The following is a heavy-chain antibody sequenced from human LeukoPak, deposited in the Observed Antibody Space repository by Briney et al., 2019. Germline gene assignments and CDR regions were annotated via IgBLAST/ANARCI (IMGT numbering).Heavy chain of an antibody. J-gene: IGHJ4*02. D-gene: IGHD3-3*01. V-gene: IGHV3-23*01. CDR2: ISGTGGGT. CDR1: GFTFGSYA. Sequence: GGSLRLSCAASGFTFGSYAMSWVRQAPGKGLEWVSGISGTGGGTNYADSVKGRFTISRDNSKKTLYLQMNSLSAEDTAIYFCAKGTTITIFGVVDDFWGQGTLVTVSS. CDR3: AKGTTITIFGVVDDF.